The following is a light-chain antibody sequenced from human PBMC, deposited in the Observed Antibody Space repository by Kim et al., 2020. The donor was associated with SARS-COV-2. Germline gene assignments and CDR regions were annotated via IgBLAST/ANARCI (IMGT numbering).Light chain of an antibody. V-gene: IGKV3-15*01. CDR1: HSLTSR. Sequence: IVMTQSPATLSVSPGERATLSCRASHSLTSRLALYQQKPGRAPTRLIHGASTRATDIPARFSGSGSVTEFTLTISSLQSEDSAVYYCQQYNYWPLTFGGGNKVDIK. CDR3: QQYNYWPLT. J-gene: IGKJ4*01. CDR2: GAS.